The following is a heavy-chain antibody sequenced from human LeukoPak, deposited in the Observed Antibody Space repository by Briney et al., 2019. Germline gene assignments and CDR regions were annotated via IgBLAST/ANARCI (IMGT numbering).Heavy chain of an antibody. V-gene: IGHV3-7*01. CDR2: IKQDGSEK. D-gene: IGHD6-25*01. CDR1: GFTFSSYW. J-gene: IGHJ4*02. CDR3: AKDRGIAARHYFDY. Sequence: GGSLRLSCAASGFTFSSYWMSWVRQAPGKGLEWVANIKQDGSEKYYVDSVKGRFTISRDNAKNSLYLQMNSLRAEDTAVYYCAKDRGIAARHYFDYWGQGTLVTVSS.